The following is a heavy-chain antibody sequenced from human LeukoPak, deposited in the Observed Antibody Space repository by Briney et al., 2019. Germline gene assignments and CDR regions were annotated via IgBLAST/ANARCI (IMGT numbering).Heavy chain of an antibody. CDR2: ISGSGGST. V-gene: IGHV3-23*01. CDR3: AKDKFRHSSSWYGLDY. D-gene: IGHD6-13*01. CDR1: GFTFSSYA. Sequence: GGSLRLSCAASGFTFSSYAMSWVRQAPGKGLEWVSAISGSGGSTYYADSVKGRFTISRDNSKNTLYLQMNSLRAEDTAVYYCAKDKFRHSSSWYGLDYWGQGTLVTVSS. J-gene: IGHJ4*02.